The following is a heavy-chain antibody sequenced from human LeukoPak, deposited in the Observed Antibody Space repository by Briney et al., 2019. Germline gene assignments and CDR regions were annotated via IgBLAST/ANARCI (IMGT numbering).Heavy chain of an antibody. J-gene: IGHJ6*04. CDR3: AREASLVRGIFITRYGLDV. Sequence: SETLSLTCTVSGGSLSSGTYYWTWLRQPPGTGLEWLAYISYNENTNYNPSLKSRLTISLDTSSNQFSLRLSSVTAADTAVYYCAREASLVRGIFITRYGLDVWGKGTTVTVSS. CDR1: GGSLSSGTYY. CDR2: ISYNENT. V-gene: IGHV4-61*01. D-gene: IGHD3-10*01.